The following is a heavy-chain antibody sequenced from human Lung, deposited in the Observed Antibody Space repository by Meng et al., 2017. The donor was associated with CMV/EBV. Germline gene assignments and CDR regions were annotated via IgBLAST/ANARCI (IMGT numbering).Heavy chain of an antibody. V-gene: IGHV1-69*05. J-gene: IGHJ6*02. D-gene: IGHD2-2*02. CDR2: IIPVFAIA. Sequence: SVKVSCKASGGTFSSYAFSWVRQAPGQGLEWMGGIIPVFAIANYAQKFQGRITITTDESTSKAYMELSSLRSEDTAVYYCARDRTGDCSSTSCYNYYYYYGMDVWGQGTXVTVAS. CDR1: GGTFSSYA. CDR3: ARDRTGDCSSTSCYNYYYYYGMDV.